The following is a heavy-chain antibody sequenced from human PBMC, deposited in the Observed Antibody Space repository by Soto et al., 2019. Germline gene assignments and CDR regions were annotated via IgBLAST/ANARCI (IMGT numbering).Heavy chain of an antibody. J-gene: IGHJ4*02. Sequence: QITLKESGPPLVRPTQTLTLTCAFSGFSLSTSGVGVGWIRQPPGKALEWLAVIYWDDSKHYSPSLRSRLTITKDTSKNQVVLTMTNMDPMATGTYYCAHKGPEDWPLDYWGQGTLVTVSS. D-gene: IGHD3-9*01. V-gene: IGHV2-5*02. CDR2: IYWDDSK. CDR3: AHKGPEDWPLDY. CDR1: GFSLSTSGVG.